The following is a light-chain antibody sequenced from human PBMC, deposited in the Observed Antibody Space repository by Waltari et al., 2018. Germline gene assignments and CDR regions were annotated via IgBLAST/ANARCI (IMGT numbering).Light chain of an antibody. CDR3: CSYPSFGPVV. J-gene: IGLJ2*01. V-gene: IGLV2-23*01. CDR1: SSAVGSYYL. Sequence: QSALTQPASVSGSPGQSITVSCIGTSSAVGSYYLVSWYQHHPGKAPKLVIHEGSKRPSGVSIRFSGSKSGNTASLTISGLQPEDEADYYCCSYPSFGPVVFGGGTKLTVL. CDR2: EGS.